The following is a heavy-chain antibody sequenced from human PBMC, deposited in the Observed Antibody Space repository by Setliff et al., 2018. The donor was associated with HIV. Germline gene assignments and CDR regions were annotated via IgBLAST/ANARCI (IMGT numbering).Heavy chain of an antibody. V-gene: IGHV3-20*04. CDR1: GFTFDDYG. J-gene: IGHJ6*03. CDR3: ARSQYSNGPGDYHFYYMDV. CDR2: INWNGGSR. D-gene: IGHD5-18*01. Sequence: GGSLRLSCAASGFTFDDYGLSWVRQAPGKGLEWVSGINWNGGSRGYADSVKGRFTIFRDNAKDSLYLQMNSLRAEDTALYYCARSQYSNGPGDYHFYYMDVWGKGTTVTVSS.